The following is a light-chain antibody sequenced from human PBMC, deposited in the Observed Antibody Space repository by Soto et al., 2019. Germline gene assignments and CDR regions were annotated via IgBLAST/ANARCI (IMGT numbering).Light chain of an antibody. CDR2: EVA. CDR3: TSYTSSITYV. CDR1: SSDVGGYNY. J-gene: IGLJ1*01. V-gene: IGLV2-14*01. Sequence: QSALTQPASVSGSPGPSITISCTGTSSDVGGYNYVSWYQQHPGKAPKLMIYEVANRPSGVSNRFSGSKSGNTASLTISGLQAEDEADYYCTSYTSSITYVFGTGTKLTVL.